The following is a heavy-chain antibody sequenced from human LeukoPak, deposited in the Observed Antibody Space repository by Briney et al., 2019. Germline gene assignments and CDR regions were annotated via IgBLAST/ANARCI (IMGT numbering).Heavy chain of an antibody. CDR1: GGTFSSYA. CDR3: AREMLRFLEWSSYYYYGMDV. D-gene: IGHD3-3*01. Sequence: ASVKVSCKASGGTFSSYAISWVRQAPGQGLEWMGGIIPIFGTANYAQKFQGRVTITADESTSIAYMELSSLRSEDTAVYYCAREMLRFLEWSSYYYYGMDVWGQGTTVTVSS. J-gene: IGHJ6*02. CDR2: IIPIFGTA. V-gene: IGHV1-69*13.